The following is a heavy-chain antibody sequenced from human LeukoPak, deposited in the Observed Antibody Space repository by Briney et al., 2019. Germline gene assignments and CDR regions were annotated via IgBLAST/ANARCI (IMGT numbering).Heavy chain of an antibody. J-gene: IGHJ3*02. CDR2: ISSSSSYI. CDR3: ARDQKRDYYDSSGPRSGAFDI. CDR1: GCTFSSYS. D-gene: IGHD3-22*01. V-gene: IGHV3-21*01. Sequence: GGSLRLSCAASGCTFSSYSMNAVRQAAGKGVVGVSSISSSSSYIYYADSVKGRFTISRDNAKNSLYLQMNSLRAEDTAVYYCARDQKRDYYDSSGPRSGAFDIWGQGTMVTVSS.